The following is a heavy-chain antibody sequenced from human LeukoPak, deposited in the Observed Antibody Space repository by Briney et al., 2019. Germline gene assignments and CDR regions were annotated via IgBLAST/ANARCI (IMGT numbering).Heavy chain of an antibody. V-gene: IGHV1-2*02. CDR2: INPKSGGT. D-gene: IGHD1-26*01. CDR3: VRDVGTYLS. CDR1: GYIFTGHY. J-gene: IGHJ1*01. Sequence: RASVKVSCKASGYIFTGHYMHWVRQVPGQGHEWLGWINPKSGGTKYAQKFQGRVTMTSDTSISTVYMELSGLISDDSAVYYCVRDVGTYLSWGQGTLVTVSA.